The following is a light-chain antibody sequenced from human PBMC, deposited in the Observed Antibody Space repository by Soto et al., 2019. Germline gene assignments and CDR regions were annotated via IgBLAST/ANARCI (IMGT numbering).Light chain of an antibody. CDR1: QSITSSY. J-gene: IGKJ2*01. Sequence: EIVLTQSPGTLSLSPGERATLSCRASQSITSSYLTWYQQKPGQAPRLLIYGASRRATDIPDRFSGSGSGTAFTLTISRLEPEDFAVYYCQLYDSSSYTFGQWTKLEIK. V-gene: IGKV3-20*01. CDR2: GAS. CDR3: QLYDSSSYT.